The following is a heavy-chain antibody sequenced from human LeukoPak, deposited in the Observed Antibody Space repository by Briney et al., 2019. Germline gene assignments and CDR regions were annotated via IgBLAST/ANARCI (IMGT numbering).Heavy chain of an antibody. Sequence: PSETLSLTCAVTGDSINRGAYSWSWIRQPPGKGLDLLGYIHYSGSTYYNPSLKSRVTISLDRPKNQFSLKLTFVTAADTAVYYCARVNYYGSGSYLWFDPWGHGTLVTVSS. D-gene: IGHD3-10*01. J-gene: IGHJ5*02. CDR1: GDSINRGAYS. CDR3: ARVNYYGSGSYLWFDP. V-gene: IGHV4-30-2*01. CDR2: IHYSGST.